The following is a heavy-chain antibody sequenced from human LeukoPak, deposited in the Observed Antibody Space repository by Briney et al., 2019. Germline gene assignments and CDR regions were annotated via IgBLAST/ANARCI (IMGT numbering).Heavy chain of an antibody. J-gene: IGHJ2*01. CDR1: GGSISSSSYY. CDR2: IYYSGST. CDR3: AAIVVPAAPYWYFDL. V-gene: IGHV4-39*01. D-gene: IGHD2-2*01. Sequence: SETLSLTCTVSGGSISSSSYYWGWIRQPPGKGLEWIGSIYYSGSTYYSPSLKSRVTISVDTSKNQFSLKLSSVTAADTAVYYCAAIVVPAAPYWYFDLWGRGTLVTVSS.